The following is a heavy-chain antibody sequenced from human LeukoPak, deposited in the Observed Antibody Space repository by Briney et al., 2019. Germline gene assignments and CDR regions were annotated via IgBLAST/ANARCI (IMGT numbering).Heavy chain of an antibody. CDR1: GYTFTSYY. D-gene: IGHD3-22*01. Sequence: ASVNVSCKASGYTFTSYYMHWVRQAPGQGLEWMGIINPSGGSTSYAQKFQGRVTMTRDTSTSTVYMELSSLRSEDTAVYYCARLGYYYDSSGYFFDYWGQGTLVTVSS. CDR3: ARLGYYYDSSGYFFDY. J-gene: IGHJ4*02. V-gene: IGHV1-46*01. CDR2: INPSGGST.